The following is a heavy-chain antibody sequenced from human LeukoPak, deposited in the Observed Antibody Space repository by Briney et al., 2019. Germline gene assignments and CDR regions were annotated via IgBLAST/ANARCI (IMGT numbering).Heavy chain of an antibody. V-gene: IGHV3-21*06. Sequence: PGGSLRLSCAASGFTVSSNYMSWVRQAQGTGLEWVSSMSSSGLYIYYADSVKGRFTISRDNANNTLYLQMNSLRADDTAVYYCARDGDDSSGYYRFYFDYWGQGTLVTVSS. CDR1: GFTVSSNY. CDR2: MSSSGLYI. CDR3: ARDGDDSSGYYRFYFDY. D-gene: IGHD3-22*01. J-gene: IGHJ4*02.